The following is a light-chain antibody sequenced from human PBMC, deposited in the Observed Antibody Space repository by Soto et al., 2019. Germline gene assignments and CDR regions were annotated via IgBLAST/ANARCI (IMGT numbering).Light chain of an antibody. J-gene: IGLJ1*01. V-gene: IGLV2-23*02. CDR2: EVS. CDR3: CSYAGSSTYV. Sequence: QSALTQPASVSGSPGQSITIPCTGTSSDVGSYNLVSWYQQHPGKAPKVMIYEVSKRPSGVPNRFSGSKSGNTASLTISGLQAEDEADYYCCSYAGSSTYVFGTGTKVTVL. CDR1: SSDVGSYNL.